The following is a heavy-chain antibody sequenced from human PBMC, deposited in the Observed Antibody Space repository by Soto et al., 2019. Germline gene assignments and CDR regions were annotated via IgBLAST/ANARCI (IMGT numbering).Heavy chain of an antibody. CDR2: ISSSSTDM. D-gene: IGHD1-26*01. CDR3: ARPYSGSYAFDY. V-gene: IGHV3-21*01. J-gene: IGHJ4*02. CDR1: GYPFSTYN. Sequence: EVQLVESGGGLVKPGGSLRLSCAASGYPFSTYNMNWVRQAPGKVLEWVSSISSSSTDMYYANSVKGRFTISRDNAKNSLYLHLKSLRAEDTAVYYCARPYSGSYAFDYWGQGTLVTVSS.